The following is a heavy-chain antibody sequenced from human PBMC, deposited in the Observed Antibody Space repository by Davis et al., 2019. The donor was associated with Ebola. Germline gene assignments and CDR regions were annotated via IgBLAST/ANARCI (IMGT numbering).Heavy chain of an antibody. CDR1: GGSVSSGRYY. CDR2: IYYRWST. J-gene: IGHJ4*02. D-gene: IGHD1-26*01. Sequence: PGGSLRPSCTVSGGSVSSGRYYRSWIRQPPGKGLEWIGYIYYRWSTNYNPSLKSRVTISIDTSKNQFSLKLSSVTAADTAVYYWGRGRGWELLFFWGQGTLVTVSS. V-gene: IGHV4-61*01. CDR3: GRGRGWELLFF.